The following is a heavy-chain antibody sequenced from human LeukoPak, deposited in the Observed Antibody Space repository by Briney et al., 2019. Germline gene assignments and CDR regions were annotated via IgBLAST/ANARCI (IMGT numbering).Heavy chain of an antibody. V-gene: IGHV3-7*01. CDR1: GFTFSDYY. CDR3: ARGRVGFYDSSGYYYSHPDENDAFGI. J-gene: IGHJ3*02. D-gene: IGHD3-22*01. Sequence: GGSLRLSCAASGFTFSDYYMCWVRQAPGKGLEWVANIKQDGSEKYYVDSVKGRFTISRDNAKNSLYLQMNSLRTEDTAVYYCARGRVGFYDSSGYYYSHPDENDAFGIWGQGTMVTVSS. CDR2: IKQDGSEK.